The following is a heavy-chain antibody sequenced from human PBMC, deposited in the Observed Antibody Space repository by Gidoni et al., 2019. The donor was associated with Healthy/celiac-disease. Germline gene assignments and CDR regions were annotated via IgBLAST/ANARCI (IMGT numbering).Heavy chain of an antibody. CDR1: GSTFSSYW. J-gene: IGHJ4*02. Sequence: EVQLVESGGGLVQPGGSLRLSCAASGSTFSSYWMSWVRQAPGKGLEWVANIKQDGSEKYYVDSVKGRFTISRDNAKNSLYLQMNSLRAEDTAVYYCARDGVLPVGWSDYWGQGTLVTVSS. CDR2: IKQDGSEK. V-gene: IGHV3-7*01. CDR3: ARDGVLPVGWSDY. D-gene: IGHD2-15*01.